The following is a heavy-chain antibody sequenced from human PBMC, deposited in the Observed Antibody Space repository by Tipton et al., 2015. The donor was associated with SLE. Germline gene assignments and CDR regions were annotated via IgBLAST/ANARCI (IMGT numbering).Heavy chain of an antibody. CDR2: IWYDGSNK. D-gene: IGHD6-19*01. Sequence: SLRLSCAASGFTFSSYGMHWVRQAPGKGLEWVAVIWYDGSNKYYADSVKGRFTISRDNSKNTLYLQMNSLRAEGTAVYYCARGYSSGWSPLSWGQGTLVIVSS. V-gene: IGHV3-33*01. CDR1: GFTFSSYG. CDR3: ARGYSSGWSPLS. J-gene: IGHJ4*02.